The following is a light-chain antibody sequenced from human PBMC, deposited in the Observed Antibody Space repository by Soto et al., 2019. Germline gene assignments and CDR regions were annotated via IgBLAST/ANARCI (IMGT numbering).Light chain of an antibody. CDR1: QSLSTW. J-gene: IGKJ1*01. V-gene: IGKV1-5*01. Sequence: DIQMTQSPSTLSASVGDRVTITCRASQSLSTWLAWYQQKPGKAPKLLIYDASSLETGVPSRFIGSGSATEFTLTISSPQPDDFATYYCQQYNTYWPFGQGTKVEIK. CDR3: QQYNTYWP. CDR2: DAS.